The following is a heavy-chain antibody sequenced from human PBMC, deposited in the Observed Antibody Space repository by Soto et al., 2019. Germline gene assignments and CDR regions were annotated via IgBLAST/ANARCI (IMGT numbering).Heavy chain of an antibody. Sequence: SVKVSCMASAGTFSGYAISWVRQAHGQGLEWMGGIIPIFGTANYAQKFQGRVTITADESTSTAYMELSRLRSEDTAVYYCARAKVYCSGGSGLLYYFDYWGQGTLVTVSS. CDR3: ARAKVYCSGGSGLLYYFDY. J-gene: IGHJ4*02. D-gene: IGHD2-15*01. CDR1: AGTFSGYA. V-gene: IGHV1-69*13. CDR2: IIPIFGTA.